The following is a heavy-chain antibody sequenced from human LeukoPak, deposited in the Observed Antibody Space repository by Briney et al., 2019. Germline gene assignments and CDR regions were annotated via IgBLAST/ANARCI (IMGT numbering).Heavy chain of an antibody. CDR2: ISSSSSYI. Sequence: GGSLRLSCAASGFTFSSYSVNWVRQAPGKGLEWVSSISSSSSYIYYADSVKGRFTISRDNAKNSLYLQMNSLRAEDTAVYYCARDPGFWSGYIYWGQGTLVTVSS. CDR1: GFTFSSYS. D-gene: IGHD3-3*01. CDR3: ARDPGFWSGYIY. V-gene: IGHV3-21*01. J-gene: IGHJ4*02.